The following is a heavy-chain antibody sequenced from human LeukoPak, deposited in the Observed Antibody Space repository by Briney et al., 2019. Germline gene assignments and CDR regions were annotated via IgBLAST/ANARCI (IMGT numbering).Heavy chain of an antibody. CDR2: MSYSGST. CDR3: ARAIADYDSSGYYYPNWFDP. J-gene: IGHJ5*02. V-gene: IGHV4-59*01. D-gene: IGHD3-22*01. Sequence: SETLSLTCTVFGGSISSYYWSWIRQPPGKGLEWIGYMSYSGSTNYNPSLKSRVTISLDTSKNQFSLKLSSVTAADTAVYYCARAIADYDSSGYYYPNWFDPWGQGTLVTVSS. CDR1: GGSISSYY.